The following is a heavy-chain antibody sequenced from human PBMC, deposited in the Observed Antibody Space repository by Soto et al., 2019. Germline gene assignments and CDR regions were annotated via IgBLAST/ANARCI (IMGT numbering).Heavy chain of an antibody. V-gene: IGHV2-5*02. D-gene: IGHD5-18*01. CDR3: AHLPWKQLWPRAPVVY. CDR2: IYWDDDK. CDR1: GISLNTSAVG. J-gene: IGHJ4*02. Sequence: SGPTLVNPTQTLTLTCTFSGISLNTSAVGVGWIRQPPGKALEWLALIYWDDDKRYSPSLKRRLTITKDTSKNQLVLTMTNMDPVDAATYYCAHLPWKQLWPRAPVVYWGQGTPVTVSS.